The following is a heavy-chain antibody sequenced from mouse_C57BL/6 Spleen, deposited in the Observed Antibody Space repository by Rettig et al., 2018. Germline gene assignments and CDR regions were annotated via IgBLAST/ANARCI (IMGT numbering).Heavy chain of an antibody. V-gene: IGHV1-64*01. J-gene: IGHJ2*01. Sequence: FKSKATLTVDKSSSTAYMQLSSLTSEDSAVYYCARERYYGSSLFDYWGQGTTLTVSS. D-gene: IGHD1-1*01. CDR3: ARERYYGSSLFDY.